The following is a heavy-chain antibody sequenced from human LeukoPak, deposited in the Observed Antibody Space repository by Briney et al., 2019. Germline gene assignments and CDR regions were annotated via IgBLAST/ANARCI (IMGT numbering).Heavy chain of an antibody. CDR3: ARVKSPVVLAAYALGY. V-gene: IGHV1-69*04. J-gene: IGHJ4*02. CDR1: GGTFSSYA. Sequence: SVKVSCKASGGTFSSYAISWVRQAPGEGLEWMGRIIPILGIANYAQKFQGRVTITADKSTSTAYMELSSLRSEDTAVYYCARVKSPVVLAAYALGYWGQGTLVTVSS. D-gene: IGHD2-2*01. CDR2: IIPILGIA.